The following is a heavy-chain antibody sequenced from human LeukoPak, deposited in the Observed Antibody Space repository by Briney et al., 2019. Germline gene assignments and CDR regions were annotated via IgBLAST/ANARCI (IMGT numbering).Heavy chain of an antibody. Sequence: SETLSLTCTVSGGSISSYYWSWIRQPPGKGLEWIGYIYYSGSTNYNPSPKSRVTISVDTSKNQFSLKLSSVTAADTAVYYCARQAEVGSGWFKFDYWGQGTLVTVSS. CDR3: ARQAEVGSGWFKFDY. V-gene: IGHV4-59*08. D-gene: IGHD6-19*01. J-gene: IGHJ4*02. CDR1: GGSISSYY. CDR2: IYYSGST.